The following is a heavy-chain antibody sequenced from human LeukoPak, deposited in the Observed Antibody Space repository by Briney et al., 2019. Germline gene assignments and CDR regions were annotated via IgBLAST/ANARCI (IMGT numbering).Heavy chain of an antibody. D-gene: IGHD2-8*02. V-gene: IGHV3-23*01. CDR3: ARDQGAEYEPTGFDY. Sequence: GGSLRLSCAASGFTFSSYALSWVRQAPGKGLEWVSAISGSGGSTYYADSVKGRFTISRDNSKNTLYLQMNSLRAEDTAVYYCARDQGAEYEPTGFDYWGQGTLVTVSS. CDR2: ISGSGGST. CDR1: GFTFSSYA. J-gene: IGHJ4*02.